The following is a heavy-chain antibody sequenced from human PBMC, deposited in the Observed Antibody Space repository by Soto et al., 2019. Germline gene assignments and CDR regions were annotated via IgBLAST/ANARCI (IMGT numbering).Heavy chain of an antibody. CDR1: GFSLSNAKMG. CDR3: ARIAPGDEGGYFDY. CDR2: IFSDDKK. J-gene: IGHJ4*02. Sequence: QVTLKESGPVLVRPTETFTLTCTVSGFSLSNAKMGVSWIRQPPGKALEWLAHIFSDDKKYYNPSLKTRLIISKDTSKRLVFLSMTNMDPVDTATYFCARIAPGDEGGYFDYWGQGSLVTVSS. V-gene: IGHV2-26*01.